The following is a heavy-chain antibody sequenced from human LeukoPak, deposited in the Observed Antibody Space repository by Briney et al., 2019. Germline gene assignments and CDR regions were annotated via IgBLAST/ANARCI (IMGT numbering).Heavy chain of an antibody. CDR2: IYPGHSDT. CDR1: GYSFTSYW. V-gene: IGHV5-51*01. CDR3: ARQSPQYSGSYWSFDY. J-gene: IGHJ4*02. D-gene: IGHD1-26*01. Sequence: GESLKISCKGSGYSFTSYWIGWVRQLPGKGLEWMGIIYPGHSDTRYSPSVQGQVTISADKSIGTAYLQWSSLKASDTAMYYCARQSPQYSGSYWSFDYWGQGTLVTVSS.